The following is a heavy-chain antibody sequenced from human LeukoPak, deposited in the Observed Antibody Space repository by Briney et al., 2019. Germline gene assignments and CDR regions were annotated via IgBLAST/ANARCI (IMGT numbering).Heavy chain of an antibody. CDR1: GFTFSSYG. J-gene: IGHJ6*04. CDR3: AREESIVGGMDV. D-gene: IGHD2-15*01. Sequence: GGSLRLSCAASGFTFSSYGMHWVRQAPGKGLEWVAVIWYDGSNKYYADSMKGRFTISRDNSKNTLYLQMNSLRAEDTAVYYCAREESIVGGMDVWGKGTTVTVSS. CDR2: IWYDGSNK. V-gene: IGHV3-33*01.